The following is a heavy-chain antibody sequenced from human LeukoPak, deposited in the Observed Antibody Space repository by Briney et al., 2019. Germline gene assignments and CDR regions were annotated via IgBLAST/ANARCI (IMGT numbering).Heavy chain of an antibody. J-gene: IGHJ6*02. CDR2: LNPNSGAT. V-gene: IGHV1-2*02. CDR1: GYTFTGYY. D-gene: IGHD1-26*01. CDR3: ARGESVGRIHQPYYYYYGMDV. Sequence: ASVKVSCKASGYTFTGYYIHWVRQAPGQGLEWMGWLNPNSGATNVAQKFQGRVTMTTDTSTSTAYMELRSLRSDDTAVYYCARGESVGRIHQPYYYYYGMDVWGQGTTVTVSS.